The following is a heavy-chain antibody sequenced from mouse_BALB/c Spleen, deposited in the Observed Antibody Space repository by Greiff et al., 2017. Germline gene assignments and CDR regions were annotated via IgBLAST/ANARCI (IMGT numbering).Heavy chain of an antibody. CDR3: SRWGDYGWFAY. J-gene: IGHJ2*01. Sequence: VQLQQSGTVLARPGASVKMSRKASGYTFTSYWMHWVKQRPGQGLEWIGAIYPGNSDTSYNQKFKGKAKLTAVPSTSTAYMELSSLTNEDSAVYYCSRWGDYGWFAYWGQGTTRTVSS. CDR2: IYPGNSDT. D-gene: IGHD2-4*01. V-gene: IGHV1-5*01. CDR1: GYTFTSYW.